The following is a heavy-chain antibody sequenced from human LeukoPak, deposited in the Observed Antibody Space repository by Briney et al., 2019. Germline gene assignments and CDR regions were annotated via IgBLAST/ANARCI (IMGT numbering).Heavy chain of an antibody. V-gene: IGHV3-23*01. Sequence: GGSLRLSCAASGFTFSSYAMSWVRQAPGKGLEWVSTIGSSGGSTYYADSVKGRFTISRDNSKNTLYLQMSSLRAEDTAVYYCAKVFRDGYNYPFDYWGQGTLVTVSS. CDR1: GFTFSSYA. CDR2: IGSSGGST. CDR3: AKVFRDGYNYPFDY. D-gene: IGHD5-24*01. J-gene: IGHJ4*02.